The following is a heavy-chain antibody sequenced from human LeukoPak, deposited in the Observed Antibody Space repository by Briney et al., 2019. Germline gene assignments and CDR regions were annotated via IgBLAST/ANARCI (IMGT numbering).Heavy chain of an antibody. CDR1: GYSFTSYW. J-gene: IGHJ4*02. Sequence: GESLRISCKGSGYSFTSYWIGWVRQMPGKGLEWMGIIYPGDSDTRCSPSFQGQVTISADKSISTAYLQWSSLKASDTAMYYCARQQTYYYDSSGYYQRLFDYWGQGTLVTVSS. D-gene: IGHD3-22*01. CDR3: ARQQTYYYDSSGYYQRLFDY. CDR2: IYPGDSDT. V-gene: IGHV5-51*01.